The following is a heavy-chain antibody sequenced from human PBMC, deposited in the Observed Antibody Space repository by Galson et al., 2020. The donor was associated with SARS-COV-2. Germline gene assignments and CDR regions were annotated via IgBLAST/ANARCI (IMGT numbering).Heavy chain of an antibody. D-gene: IGHD4-17*01. CDR3: AREGIYDYGDYVSWFDP. V-gene: IGHV3-30*04. CDR1: GFTFSSYA. J-gene: IGHJ5*02. CDR2: ISYDGSNK. Sequence: GGSLRLSCAASGFTFSSYAMHWVRQAPGKGLEWVAVISYDGSNKYYADSVKGRFTISRDNSKNTLYLQMNSLRAEDTAVYYCAREGIYDYGDYVSWFDPWGQGTLVTVSS.